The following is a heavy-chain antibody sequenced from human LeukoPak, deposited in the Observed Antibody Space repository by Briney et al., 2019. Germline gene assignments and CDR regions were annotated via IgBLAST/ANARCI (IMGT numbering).Heavy chain of an antibody. V-gene: IGHV1-2*06. J-gene: IGHJ5*02. CDR2: INPNSGGT. D-gene: IGHD3-16*01. Sequence: ASVKVSCKASGYTLTGYYMHWVRQAPGQGLEWMGRINPNSGGTNYAQKFQGRVTMTRDTSISTAYMELSRLRSDDTAVYYCARSETGSILGLENWFDPWGQGSLVTVSS. CDR1: GYTLTGYY. CDR3: ARSETGSILGLENWFDP.